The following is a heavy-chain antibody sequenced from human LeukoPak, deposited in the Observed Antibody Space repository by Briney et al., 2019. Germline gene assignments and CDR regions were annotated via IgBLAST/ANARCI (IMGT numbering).Heavy chain of an antibody. J-gene: IGHJ3*02. D-gene: IGHD3-22*01. CDR3: ASRPYYYDSSGLDPADAFDI. V-gene: IGHV1-69*05. Sequence: SVKVSCKASGGTFSSYAISWVRQAPGQGLEWMGRIIPIFGTANYAQKFQGRVTITTDESTSTAYMELSSLRSEDTAVYHCASRPYYYDSSGLDPADAFDIWGQGTMVTVSS. CDR1: GGTFSSYA. CDR2: IIPIFGTA.